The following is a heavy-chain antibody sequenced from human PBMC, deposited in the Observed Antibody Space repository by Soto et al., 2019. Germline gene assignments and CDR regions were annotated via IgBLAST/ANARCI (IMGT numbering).Heavy chain of an antibody. CDR3: ARGYCSGGSCYQGGSAFFDY. J-gene: IGHJ4*02. Sequence: QVQLQQWGAGLLKPSESLSLTCAVYGGSFSGYYLSWIRQPPGKGLELIGEINHSGSTNYNPSLKSLVTISVDTSKNQFSLNLSSVTAADPAVYYCARGYCSGGSCYQGGSAFFDYWAQGTLVTV. V-gene: IGHV4-34*01. CDR2: INHSGST. CDR1: GGSFSGYY. D-gene: IGHD2-15*01.